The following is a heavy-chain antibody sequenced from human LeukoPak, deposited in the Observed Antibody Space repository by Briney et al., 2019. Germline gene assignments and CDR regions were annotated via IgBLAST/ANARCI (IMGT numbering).Heavy chain of an antibody. CDR3: ASLVDSSGYYGLPYYMDV. V-gene: IGHV4-39*07. D-gene: IGHD3-22*01. J-gene: IGHJ6*03. CDR1: GGSISSSSYY. CDR2: IYHSGST. Sequence: SETLSLTCTVSGGSISSSSYYWGWIRQPPGKGLEWIGSIYHSGSTYYNPSLKSRVTISVDTSKNQFSLKLSSVTAADTAVYYCASLVDSSGYYGLPYYMDVWGKGTTVTVSS.